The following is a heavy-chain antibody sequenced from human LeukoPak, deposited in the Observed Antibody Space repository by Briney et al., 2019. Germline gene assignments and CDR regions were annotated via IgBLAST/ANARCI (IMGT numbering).Heavy chain of an antibody. V-gene: IGHV3-48*01. CDR1: GFTFSSYE. D-gene: IGHD6-13*01. Sequence: GGSLRLSCVASGFTFSSYEMNWVRQAPGKGLEWVSYISSSSRTIYYANSVKGRFTISRDNAKNSLYLQMNSLRAEDTAVYYCAGSYSSSAGFDYWGQGTLVTVSS. CDR3: AGSYSSSAGFDY. J-gene: IGHJ4*02. CDR2: ISSSSRTI.